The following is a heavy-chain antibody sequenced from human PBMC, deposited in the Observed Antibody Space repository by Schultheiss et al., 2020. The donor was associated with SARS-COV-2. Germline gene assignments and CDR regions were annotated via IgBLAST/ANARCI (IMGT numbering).Heavy chain of an antibody. CDR2: IIPIFGTA. CDR1: GYTFTGYY. J-gene: IGHJ6*02. Sequence: SVKVSCKASGYTFTGYYMHWVRQAPGQGLEWMGGIIPIFGTANYAQKFQGRVTITADESTSTAYMGLNSLRYEDTAVYYCARDQQQLALMDVWGQGTTVTVSS. V-gene: IGHV1-69*13. CDR3: ARDQQQLALMDV. D-gene: IGHD6-13*01.